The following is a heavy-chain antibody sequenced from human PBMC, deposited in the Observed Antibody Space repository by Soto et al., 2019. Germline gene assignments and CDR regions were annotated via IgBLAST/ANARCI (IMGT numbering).Heavy chain of an antibody. V-gene: IGHV2-5*01. D-gene: IGHD3-10*01. CDR3: AHSSIGVAPFDP. J-gene: IGHJ5*02. Sequence: QITLKESGPTLVKPTQTLTLTCTFSGFSLSTSGVGVGWIRQPPGKALEWLALIYWNDDKRYSPSLKSRLTITKDTSKNQVVLTMTNMDPVDTVTYYCAHSSIGVAPFDPWGQGTLVTVSS. CDR2: IYWNDDK. CDR1: GFSLSTSGVG.